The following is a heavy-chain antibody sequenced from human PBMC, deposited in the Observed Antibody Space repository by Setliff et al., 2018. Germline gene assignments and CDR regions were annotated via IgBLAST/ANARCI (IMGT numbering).Heavy chain of an antibody. D-gene: IGHD4-17*01. V-gene: IGHV3-30*03. CDR1: GFTFSSYG. CDR2: ISYDGSNK. J-gene: IGHJ4*02. Sequence: GGSLRLSCAASGFTFSSYGMHWVRQAPGKGLEWVAVISYDGSNKYYADSVKGRFTISRDNAKNSLYLQMNSLRAEDTAVYYCARLRKDYGDYYYFDYWGQGTLVTVSS. CDR3: ARLRKDYGDYYYFDY.